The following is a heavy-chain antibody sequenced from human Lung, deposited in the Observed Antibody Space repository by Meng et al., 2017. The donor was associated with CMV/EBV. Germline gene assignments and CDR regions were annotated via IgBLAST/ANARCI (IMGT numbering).Heavy chain of an antibody. D-gene: IGHD6-19*01. Sequence: QVQLRRSGPGLVKPSGTLSLTCAVSGGSSSSSNWWSWVRQPPGKGLEWIGEIYHSGSTNYNPSLKSRVTISVGKSKNQFSLNLSSVTAADTAVYYCARVGQWLPIDYWGQGTLVTVSS. CDR3: ARVGQWLPIDY. V-gene: IGHV4-4*02. CDR1: GGSSSSSNW. J-gene: IGHJ4*02. CDR2: IYHSGST.